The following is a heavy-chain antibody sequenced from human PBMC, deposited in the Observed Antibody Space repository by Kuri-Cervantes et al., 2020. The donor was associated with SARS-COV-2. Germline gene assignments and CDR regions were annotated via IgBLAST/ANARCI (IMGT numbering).Heavy chain of an antibody. J-gene: IGHJ5*02. Sequence: ASVKVSCKASGYTFTSYYMHWVRQAPGQGLEWMGIINPSGGSTSYAQKFQGRVTMTRDTSTSTVYMELSSLRSEDTAVYYCATMGWNYVGGKNWFDPWGQGTLVTVSS. V-gene: IGHV1-46*01. CDR2: INPSGGST. D-gene: IGHD1-7*01. CDR1: GYTFTSYY. CDR3: ATMGWNYVGGKNWFDP.